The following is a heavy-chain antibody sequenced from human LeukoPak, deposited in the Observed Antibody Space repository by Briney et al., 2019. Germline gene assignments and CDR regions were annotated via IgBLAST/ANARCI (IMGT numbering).Heavy chain of an antibody. J-gene: IGHJ4*02. D-gene: IGHD6-13*01. V-gene: IGHV3-74*01. CDR2: INSDGSSR. CDR1: GFTFSNYW. CDR3: ASASSHRIAAGGDY. Sequence: GGSLRLSCAASGFTFSNYWMHWVRQAPGKGLVWVSRINSDGSSRNYADSVKGRFTISRDNAKNTLYLQMNSLRAEDTAAYYCASASSHRIAAGGDYWGQGTLVTVSS.